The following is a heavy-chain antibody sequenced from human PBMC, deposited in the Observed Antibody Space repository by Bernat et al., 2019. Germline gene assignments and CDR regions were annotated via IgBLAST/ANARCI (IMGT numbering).Heavy chain of an antibody. CDR1: GGSISSYY. Sequence: QVQLQESGPGLVKPSETLSLTCTVSGGSISSYYWSWIRQPPGKGLEWIGYIYYSGSTNYNPSLKSRVTISVDTSKNQFSLKLSSVTAADTAVYYCVRYDFWSGSRAFDIWGQGTMVTVSS. V-gene: IGHV4-59*01. J-gene: IGHJ3*02. CDR3: VRYDFWSGSRAFDI. D-gene: IGHD3-3*01. CDR2: IYYSGST.